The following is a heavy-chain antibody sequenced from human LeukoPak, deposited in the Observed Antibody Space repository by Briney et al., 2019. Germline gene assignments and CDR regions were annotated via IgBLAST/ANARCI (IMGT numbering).Heavy chain of an antibody. CDR1: GGSISSSSYY. CDR3: ARVRGIAAAGRRRAFDY. CDR2: INHSGST. D-gene: IGHD6-13*01. Sequence: PSETLSLTCTVSGGSISSSSYYWGWLRQPPGTGLEWIGEINHSGSTNYNPSLKSRVTISVDTSKNQFSLKLSSVTAADTAVYYCARVRGIAAAGRRRAFDYWGQGTLVTVSS. V-gene: IGHV4-39*07. J-gene: IGHJ4*02.